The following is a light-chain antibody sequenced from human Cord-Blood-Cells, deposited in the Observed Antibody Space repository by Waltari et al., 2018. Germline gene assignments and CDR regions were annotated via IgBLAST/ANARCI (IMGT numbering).Light chain of an antibody. J-gene: IGLJ7*01. Sequence: SHELTQPPSLSVAPGPTARITCSVDALSKHYPYWYQQEPGQTPVLVIYKDSERPPGIPARFSGASSGTTVTLTISGVQAEDEADYYCQSADRSGTYPVFGGGTQLTVL. CDR1: ALSKHY. CDR2: KDS. V-gene: IGLV3-25*02. CDR3: QSADRSGTYPV.